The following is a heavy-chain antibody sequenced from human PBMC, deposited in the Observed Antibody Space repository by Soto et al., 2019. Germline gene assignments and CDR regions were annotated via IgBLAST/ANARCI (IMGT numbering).Heavy chain of an antibody. CDR1: VFTFISYA. Sequence: GALRLAGAASVFTFISYAMGWVRQGPGKGLEWVAVVSIGGSTHYADSVRGRFTISRDNSKNTLSLQMNSLTAEDTAVYFCAKRRGASGHFDYWGQGALVTVSS. CDR2: VSIGGST. D-gene: IGHD1-26*01. CDR3: AKRRGASGHFDY. V-gene: IGHV3-23*01. J-gene: IGHJ4*02.